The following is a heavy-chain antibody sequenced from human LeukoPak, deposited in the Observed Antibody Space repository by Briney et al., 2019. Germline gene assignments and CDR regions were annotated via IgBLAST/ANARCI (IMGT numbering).Heavy chain of an antibody. CDR1: GFTFSNYG. D-gene: IGHD2-15*01. V-gene: IGHV3-9*01. J-gene: IGHJ6*02. CDR3: AKDISCSGGSCYFSYYGMDV. Sequence: GGSLRLSCAASGFTFSNYGMHWVRQVPGKGLEWVSGFSWNSGSIGYADSVKGRFTISRDNAKNSLYLQMNSLRAEDTALYYCAKDISCSGGSCYFSYYGMDVWGQGTTVTVSS. CDR2: FSWNSGSI.